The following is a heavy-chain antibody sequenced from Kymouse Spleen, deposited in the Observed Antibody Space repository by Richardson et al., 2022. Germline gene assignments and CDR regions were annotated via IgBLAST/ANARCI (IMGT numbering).Heavy chain of an antibody. CDR1: GGSFSGYY. V-gene: IGHV4-34*01. CDR3: ARGEDYGSGSYYNVSWFDP. D-gene: IGHD3-10*01. J-gene: IGHJ5*02. CDR2: INHSGST. Sequence: QVQLQQWGAGLLKPSETLSLTCAVYGGSFSGYYWSWIRQPPGKGLEWIGEINHSGSTNYNPSLKSRVTISVDTSKNQFSLKLSSVTAADTAVYYCARGEDYGSGSYYNVSWFDPWGQGTLVTVSS.